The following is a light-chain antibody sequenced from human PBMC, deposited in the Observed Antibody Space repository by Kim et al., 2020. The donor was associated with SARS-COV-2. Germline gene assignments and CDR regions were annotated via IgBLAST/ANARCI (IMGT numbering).Light chain of an antibody. CDR2: DLY. J-gene: IGLJ2*01. V-gene: IGLV2-14*03. CDR1: RHDVGAYNF. CDR3: SAYTLTSTIL. Sequence: QSALTQPASVSGSPGQSVTISCTGTRHDVGAYNFVSWYQQHPDKAPKLMIYDLYKRPSGISDRFSGAKSDNTASLTISGLQPEDEADYYCSAYTLTSTILFGGGTQLTVL.